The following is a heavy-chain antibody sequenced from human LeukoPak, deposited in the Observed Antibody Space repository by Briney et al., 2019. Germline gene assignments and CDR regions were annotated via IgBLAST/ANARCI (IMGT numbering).Heavy chain of an antibody. CDR1: GFTFSTYT. V-gene: IGHV3-30-3*01. J-gene: IGHJ4*02. Sequence: GRSLRLSCAASGFTFSTYTMHWVRQAPVKGLEWVAVISYDGSKKYCADSVKGRFTVSRDNSKNTPYLQMNSLRAEDTAVYYCAREHNSFSAAPFDYWGQGTLVTVSS. CDR3: AREHNSFSAAPFDY. CDR2: ISYDGSKK. D-gene: IGHD2/OR15-2a*01.